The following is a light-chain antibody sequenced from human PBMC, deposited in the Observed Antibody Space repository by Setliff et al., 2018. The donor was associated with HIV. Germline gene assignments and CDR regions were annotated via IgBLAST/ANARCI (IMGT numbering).Light chain of an antibody. CDR2: DVS. V-gene: IGLV2-14*01. CDR3: SSYTSSSTYV. CDR1: SSDVGGYNY. J-gene: IGLJ1*01. Sequence: QSALTQPASVSGSPGQSITISCTGTSSDVGGYNYVSWYQQHTGKAPKFMIYDVSKRPSGVSNRFSGSKSGNTASLTISGLQAEDEADYYCSSYTSSSTYVFGTGTKVTVL.